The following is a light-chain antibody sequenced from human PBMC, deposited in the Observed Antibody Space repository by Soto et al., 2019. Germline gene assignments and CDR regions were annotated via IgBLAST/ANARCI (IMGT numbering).Light chain of an antibody. CDR3: KQYDSYWT. V-gene: IGKV1-5*01. J-gene: IGKJ1*01. Sequence: DIQMTQSPSTLSASVGDRVTITCRASQSIRNLLAWYQQKPGKAPKVLIYDASSLESGVPSRFSGSGSWTEFTLTISSLQPDDLATYFCKQYDSYWTFGPGTKVEIK. CDR2: DAS. CDR1: QSIRNL.